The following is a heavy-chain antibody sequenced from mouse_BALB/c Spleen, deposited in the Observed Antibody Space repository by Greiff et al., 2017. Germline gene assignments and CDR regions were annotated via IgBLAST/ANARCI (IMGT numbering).Heavy chain of an antibody. CDR3: ARGSYYDYLYWYFDV. CDR1: GFTFSSYY. Sequence: EVMLVESGGGLVKLGGSLKLSCAASGFTFSSYYMSWVRQTPEKRLELVAAINSNGGSTYYPDTVKGRFTISRDNAKNTLYLQMSSLKSEDTALYYCARGSYYDYLYWYFDVWGAGTTVTVSS. CDR2: INSNGGST. J-gene: IGHJ1*01. D-gene: IGHD2-4*01. V-gene: IGHV5-6-2*01.